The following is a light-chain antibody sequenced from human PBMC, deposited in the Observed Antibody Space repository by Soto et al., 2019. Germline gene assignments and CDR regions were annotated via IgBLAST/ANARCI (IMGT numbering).Light chain of an antibody. CDR2: EVT. CDR1: SSDVGGHNF. CDR3: SAYAGNNNPVI. J-gene: IGLJ2*01. Sequence: QSARTQPPSASGSPGQSVTISCTGTSSDVGGHNFVSWYQQHPGKAPKFLIYEVTKRPSGVPDRFSGSKSGITASLTVSGLQADDEAYYYCSAYAGNNNPVIFGGGTKLTVL. V-gene: IGLV2-8*01.